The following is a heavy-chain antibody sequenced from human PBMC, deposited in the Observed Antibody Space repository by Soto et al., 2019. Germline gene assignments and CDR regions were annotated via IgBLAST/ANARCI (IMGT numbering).Heavy chain of an antibody. D-gene: IGHD3-16*02. CDR2: ISSSSSYT. CDR3: ARGRHYDYVWGSYRYSEHKDAFDI. J-gene: IGHJ3*02. CDR1: GFTFSDYY. V-gene: IGHV3-11*06. Sequence: QVQLVESGGGLVKPGGSLRLSCAASGFTFSDYYMSWIRQAPGKGLEWVSYISSSSSYTNYADSVKGRFTISRDNAKNSLYLQMNSLRAEDTAVYYCARGRHYDYVWGSYRYSEHKDAFDIWGQGTMVTVSS.